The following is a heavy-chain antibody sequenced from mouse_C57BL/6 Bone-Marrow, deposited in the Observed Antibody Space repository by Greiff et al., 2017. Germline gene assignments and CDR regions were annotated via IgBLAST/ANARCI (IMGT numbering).Heavy chain of an antibody. V-gene: IGHV1-55*01. Sequence: QVQLQQPGAELVKPGASVKMSCKASGYTFTSYWITWVKQRPGQGLEWIGDIYPTSGRTTNNEKFKSKALLTVDTSSNTAYMQRSSLTSEDSAVFYCARSGPLGRSFDYWGQGTTLTGSS. J-gene: IGHJ2*01. CDR1: GYTFTSYW. CDR2: IYPTSGRT. D-gene: IGHD4-1*01. CDR3: ARSGPLGRSFDY.